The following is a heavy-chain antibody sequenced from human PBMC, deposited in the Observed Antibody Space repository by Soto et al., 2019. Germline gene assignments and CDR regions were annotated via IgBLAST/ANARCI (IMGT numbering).Heavy chain of an antibody. D-gene: IGHD2-2*01. CDR2: ISGSGDRT. CDR1: GFTFNNYA. Sequence: EVQLLESGGGLVQPGGSLRLSCAASGFTFNNYAMTWFRQAPGKGLEGVSGISGSGDRTNYADSVKGRFTISRDKSKNTLYLKTNSLRAEYTAVHYYEKTVPTHAAFDIWGQGTMVTVSS. CDR3: EKTVPTHAAFDI. J-gene: IGHJ3*02. V-gene: IGHV3-23*01.